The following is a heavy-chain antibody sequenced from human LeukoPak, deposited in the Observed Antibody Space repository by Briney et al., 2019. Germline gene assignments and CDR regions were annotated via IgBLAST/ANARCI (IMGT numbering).Heavy chain of an antibody. V-gene: IGHV4-59*01. J-gene: IGHJ4*02. CDR1: GGSISSYY. Sequence: PSETLSLTCTVSGGSISSYYWSWIRQPPGKGLEWIGYIYYSGSTNYNPSLKSRVTISVDTSKNQFSLKLSSVTAADTAVYYCAKEGEGSHRVAGTFDYWGQGTLVTVSS. CDR3: AKEGEGSHRVAGTFDY. CDR2: IYYSGST. D-gene: IGHD6-19*01.